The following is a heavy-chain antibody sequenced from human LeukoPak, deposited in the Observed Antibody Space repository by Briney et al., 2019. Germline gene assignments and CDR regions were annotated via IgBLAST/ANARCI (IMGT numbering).Heavy chain of an antibody. CDR3: ARASRPFTIFGVVIIPVSSRWPYYFDY. J-gene: IGHJ4*02. Sequence: ASVKVSCKASGYTFTSYDINWVRQATGQGLEWMGWMNPNSGNTGYAQKFQGRVTMTRNTSISTAYMELSSLRFEDTAVYYCARASRPFTIFGVVIIPVSSRWPYYFDYWGQGTLVTVSS. CDR1: GYTFTSYD. CDR2: MNPNSGNT. D-gene: IGHD3-3*01. V-gene: IGHV1-8*01.